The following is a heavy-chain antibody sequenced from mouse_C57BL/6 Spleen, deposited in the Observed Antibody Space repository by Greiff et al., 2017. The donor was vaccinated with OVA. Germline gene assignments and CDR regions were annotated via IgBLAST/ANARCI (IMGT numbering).Heavy chain of an antibody. Sequence: QVQLKQSGAELVKPGASVKMSCKASGYTFTSYWITWVKQRPGQGLEWIGDIYPGSGSTNYNEKFKSKATLTVDTSSSTAYMQLSSLTSEDSAVYYCATYSNYFAWFAYWGQGTLVTVSA. CDR2: IYPGSGST. D-gene: IGHD2-5*01. J-gene: IGHJ3*01. CDR3: ATYSNYFAWFAY. V-gene: IGHV1-55*01. CDR1: GYTFTSYW.